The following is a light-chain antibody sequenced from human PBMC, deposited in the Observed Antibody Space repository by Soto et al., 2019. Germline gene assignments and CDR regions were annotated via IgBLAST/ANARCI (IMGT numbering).Light chain of an antibody. Sequence: DIQLTQSPSFLSASVGDRVTITCRASQDISDYLAWYQQRTGKAPKLLIYAASTLQSGVPSRFSGSGSGTEFTLRNSGLQPEDFATYSCQQLNSYPRTVGGGNKGEIK. V-gene: IGKV1-9*01. J-gene: IGKJ4*01. CDR1: QDISDY. CDR3: QQLNSYPRT. CDR2: AAS.